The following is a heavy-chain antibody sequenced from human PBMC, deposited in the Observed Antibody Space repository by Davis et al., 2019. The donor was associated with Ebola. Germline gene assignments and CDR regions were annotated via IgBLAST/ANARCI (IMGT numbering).Heavy chain of an antibody. Sequence: AASVKVSCKASGYTFTSYGISWVRQAPGQGLEWMGWISAYNCNTNYAQKLQGRVTMTTDTSTSTAYMELRSLRSDDTAVYYCAREGYCSSTSCYSFYYYYYYGMDVWGQGTTVTVSS. CDR3: AREGYCSSTSCYSFYYYYYYGMDV. CDR2: ISAYNCNT. V-gene: IGHV1-18*01. CDR1: GYTFTSYG. J-gene: IGHJ6*02. D-gene: IGHD2-2*02.